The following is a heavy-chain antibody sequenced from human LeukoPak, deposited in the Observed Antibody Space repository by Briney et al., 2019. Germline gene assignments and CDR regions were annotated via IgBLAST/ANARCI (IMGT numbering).Heavy chain of an antibody. CDR1: CYTFIRNW. Sequence: GESLKIPCKGSCYTFIRNWIDWVRQMPGKGLEWMGIIYPGDSDTRYSPYFQGQVTISADKSISTAYLQWSSLKASDTAMYYCARLGYCASSSCYYGMDVGGQGTTVTVSS. J-gene: IGHJ6*02. V-gene: IGHV5-51*01. CDR3: ARLGYCASSSCYYGMDV. CDR2: IYPGDSDT. D-gene: IGHD2-2*01.